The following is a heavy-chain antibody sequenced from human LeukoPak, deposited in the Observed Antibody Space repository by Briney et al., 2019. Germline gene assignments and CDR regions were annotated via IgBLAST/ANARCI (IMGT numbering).Heavy chain of an antibody. J-gene: IGHJ5*02. Sequence: GASVKVSCKASGYTFTGYYMHWVRQAPGQGLEWMGWINPNSGGTNYAQKFQGRVTMTRDTSISTAYMELSRLRSDDTAVYYCARALGPAGYRWWFDPWGQGTLVTVSS. CDR3: ARALGPAGYRWWFDP. CDR2: INPNSGGT. CDR1: GYTFTGYY. D-gene: IGHD2-2*01. V-gene: IGHV1-2*02.